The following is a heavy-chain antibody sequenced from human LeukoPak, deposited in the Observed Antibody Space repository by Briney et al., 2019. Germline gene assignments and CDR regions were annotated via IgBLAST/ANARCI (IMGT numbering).Heavy chain of an antibody. D-gene: IGHD2/OR15-2a*01. Sequence: GGSLRLSCAASGFTFSTYGVHWVRQAPGKGLEWVAFIRFDGSNKFYADSVKGRFTISRDNSKNTLYLQMNSLRAEDTAVYYCARRISYYFYMDVWGKGTTVTISS. J-gene: IGHJ6*03. V-gene: IGHV3-30*02. CDR1: GFTFSTYG. CDR3: ARRISYYFYMDV. CDR2: IRFDGSNK.